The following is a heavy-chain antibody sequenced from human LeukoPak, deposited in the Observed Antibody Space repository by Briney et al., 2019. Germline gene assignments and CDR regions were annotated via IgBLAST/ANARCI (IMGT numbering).Heavy chain of an antibody. V-gene: IGHV3-30*03. D-gene: IGHD3-22*01. J-gene: IGHJ3*02. CDR2: VSADGISK. Sequence: GGSLRLSCAASGFTFSTYGMHWVRQAPGKGPEWVAAVSADGISKFFADTVKGRFTISRDISKNALYLEMNSLRLEDTAVYFCARGTYSSGRCDVFDIWGQGTMVTVCS. CDR1: GFTFSTYG. CDR3: ARGTYSSGRCDVFDI.